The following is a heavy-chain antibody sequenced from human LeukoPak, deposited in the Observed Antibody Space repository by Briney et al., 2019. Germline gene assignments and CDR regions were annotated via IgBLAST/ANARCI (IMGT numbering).Heavy chain of an antibody. J-gene: IGHJ4*02. D-gene: IGHD2-15*01. CDR1: GYTFTSYG. Sequence: ASVKVSCKASGYTFTSYGISWVRQAPGQGLEWMGWISAYNGNTNYAQKLQGRVTMTTDTSTSTAYMELRSLRSDDTAVYYCARFNLWEHCSGGSCYPGGDYWGQGTLVTVSS. V-gene: IGHV1-18*01. CDR3: ARFNLWEHCSGGSCYPGGDY. CDR2: ISAYNGNT.